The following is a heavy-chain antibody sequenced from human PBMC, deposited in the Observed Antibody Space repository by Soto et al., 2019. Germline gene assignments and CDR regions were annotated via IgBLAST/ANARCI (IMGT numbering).Heavy chain of an antibody. CDR1: EFSFSNCN. Sequence: QVQLVESGGGVVQPGRSLRLSCAASEFSFSNCNLHWVRQAPGKGLEWVAVISYEGSNKYYADSVKGRFTISRDNSKNTLYLQMNSLRAEDTAAYYCAKDIIKGDTYDYYGMDVWGQGTTVTFSS. CDR3: AKDIIKGDTYDYYGMDV. J-gene: IGHJ6*02. V-gene: IGHV3-30-3*01. D-gene: IGHD2-21*02. CDR2: ISYEGSNK.